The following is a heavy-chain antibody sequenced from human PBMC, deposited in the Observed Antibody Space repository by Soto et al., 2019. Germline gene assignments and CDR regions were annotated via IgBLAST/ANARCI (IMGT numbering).Heavy chain of an antibody. D-gene: IGHD6-13*01. CDR2: ISSSGSTI. CDR3: ASLYSSRWYPPYYGMDV. J-gene: IGHJ6*02. CDR1: GFTFSDYY. Sequence: PGGSLRLSCAASGFTFSDYYMSWIRQAPGKGLEWVSYISSSGSTIYYADSVKGRFTISRDNAKNSLYLQMNSLRAEDTAVYYCASLYSSRWYPPYYGMDVWGQGTTVTVSS. V-gene: IGHV3-11*01.